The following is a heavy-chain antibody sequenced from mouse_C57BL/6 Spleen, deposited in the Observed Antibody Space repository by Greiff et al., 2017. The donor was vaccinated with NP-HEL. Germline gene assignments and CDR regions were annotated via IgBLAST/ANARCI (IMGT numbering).Heavy chain of an antibody. J-gene: IGHJ3*01. CDR3: ARTCSYFGFAY. CDR1: GSTFTSYW. D-gene: IGHD1-1*01. V-gene: IGHV1-64*01. Sequence: QVQLQQPGAELVKPGASVKLSCKASGSTFTSYWMHWVKQRPGQGLEWIGMIHPNSGSTNYNEKFKSKATLTVDKSSSTAYMQLSSLTAEDSAVYYGARTCSYFGFAYWGQGTLVTVAA. CDR2: IHPNSGST.